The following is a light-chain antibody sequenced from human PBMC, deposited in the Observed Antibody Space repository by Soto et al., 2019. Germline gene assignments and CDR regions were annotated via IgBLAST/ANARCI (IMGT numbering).Light chain of an antibody. J-gene: IGKJ1*01. CDR1: QSISSR. V-gene: IGKV1-5*03. CDR2: KAS. Sequence: DIQITQSPSTLSASVGDRATITCRASQSISSRLAWYQQKPGKAPKLLIYKASSLESGVPSRFSGSGSGTEFTLTISSLQPDDFATYYCQQYNAYWTFGHGTKVEIK. CDR3: QQYNAYWT.